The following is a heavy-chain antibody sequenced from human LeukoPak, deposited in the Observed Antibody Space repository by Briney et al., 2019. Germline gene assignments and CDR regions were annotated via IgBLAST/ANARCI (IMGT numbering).Heavy chain of an antibody. J-gene: IGHJ6*03. D-gene: IGHD6-13*01. Sequence: SGPTLVNPTQTLTLTCTSSGFSLSTSGMCVSWIRQPPGKALEWLARIDWDDDKYYSTSLKTRLTISKDTSKNQVVLTMTNMDPVDTATYYCAHELGYYYYMDVWGKGTTVTVSS. CDR3: AHELGYYYYMDV. CDR1: GFSLSTSGMC. CDR2: IDWDDDK. V-gene: IGHV2-70*11.